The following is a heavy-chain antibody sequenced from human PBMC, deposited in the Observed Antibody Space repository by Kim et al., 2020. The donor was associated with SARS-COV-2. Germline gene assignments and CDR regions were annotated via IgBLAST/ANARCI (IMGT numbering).Heavy chain of an antibody. CDR1: GFTFSSYA. Sequence: GGSLRLSCAASGFTFSSYAMHWVRQAPGKGLEWVEVIWYDGSNKYYADSVKGRFTISRDNSKNTLYLQMNSLRAEDTAVYYCAKDLFVSGVIAAADPTFYYYYGMDVWGQGTTVTVSS. CDR2: IWYDGSNK. D-gene: IGHD6-13*01. V-gene: IGHV3-33*06. J-gene: IGHJ6*02. CDR3: AKDLFVSGVIAAADPTFYYYYGMDV.